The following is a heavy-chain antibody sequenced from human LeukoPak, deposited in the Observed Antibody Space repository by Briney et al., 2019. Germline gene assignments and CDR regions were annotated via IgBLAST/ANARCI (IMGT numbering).Heavy chain of an antibody. CDR1: GFIFSNYG. V-gene: IGHV3-30*02. J-gene: IGHJ6*02. CDR2: IRSDGTKT. Sequence: GGSLTLSCAASGFIFSNYGMHRVRQAPGKGLEWVALIRSDGTKTYYADSVEGRFTISRDNSKNTLYLQMYSLGADDTAVYYCAKRYCSSASCRSGMDVWGQGTTVTVSS. CDR3: AKRYCSSASCRSGMDV. D-gene: IGHD2-2*01.